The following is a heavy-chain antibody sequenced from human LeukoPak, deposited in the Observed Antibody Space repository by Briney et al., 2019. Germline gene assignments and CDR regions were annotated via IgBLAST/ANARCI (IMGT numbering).Heavy chain of an antibody. CDR3: ATDLNPPYYYDSSGPYPIH. J-gene: IGHJ4*02. D-gene: IGHD3-22*01. CDR1: GYTLTELS. V-gene: IGHV1-24*01. CDR2: FEPEDGET. Sequence: GASVKVSCKVSGYTLTELSMHWVRQAPGKGLEWMGGFEPEDGETIYAQKFQGRVTMTEDTSTDTAYMELSSLRSEDTAVYYCATDLNPPYYYDSSGPYPIHWGQGTLVTVSS.